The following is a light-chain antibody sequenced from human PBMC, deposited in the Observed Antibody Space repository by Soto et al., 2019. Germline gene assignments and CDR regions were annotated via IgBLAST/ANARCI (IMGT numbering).Light chain of an antibody. V-gene: IGKV3-15*01. CDR2: DAA. Sequence: EIVMTQSPATLSVSPVGRACLXCRSSQSVRSKLAWYQQRPGQAARLLINDAATRATGVPARFCGSGSGTEFTLTISSRQSDEFAVYYCHQYNNWPPITFGQGTRLEIK. J-gene: IGKJ5*01. CDR3: HQYNNWPPIT. CDR1: QSVRSK.